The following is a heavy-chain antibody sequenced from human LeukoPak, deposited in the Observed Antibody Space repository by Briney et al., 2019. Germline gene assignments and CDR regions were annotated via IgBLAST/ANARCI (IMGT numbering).Heavy chain of an antibody. CDR1: GGSFSGYY. V-gene: IGHV4-34*01. D-gene: IGHD2-21*01. CDR2: INHSGST. CDR3: ASSNWAWVVVA. Sequence: PSETLSLTCAVYGGSFSGYYWSWIRQPPGKGLEWIGEINHSGSTNYNPSLKGRITISVDTSKNQFSLKLSSVTAADTAVYHCASSNWAWVVVAWGQGTLVTVSS. J-gene: IGHJ4*02.